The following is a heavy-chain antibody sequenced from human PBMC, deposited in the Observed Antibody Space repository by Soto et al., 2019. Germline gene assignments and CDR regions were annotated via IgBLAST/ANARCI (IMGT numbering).Heavy chain of an antibody. Sequence: GASLKGSCKASGGTFNNYAVSWGRQAPGQGLEWMGGIIPIFNSANYAQKFQGRVTITADDSTSTAYMELRSLRPDDTAVYYCAREVTVASYSFDFWGQGTLVTVSS. V-gene: IGHV1-69*13. CDR2: IIPIFNSA. CDR1: GGTFNNYA. D-gene: IGHD5-12*01. J-gene: IGHJ4*02. CDR3: AREVTVASYSFDF.